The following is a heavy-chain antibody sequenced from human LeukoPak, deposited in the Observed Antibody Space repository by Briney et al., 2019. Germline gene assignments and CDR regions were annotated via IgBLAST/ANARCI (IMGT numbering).Heavy chain of an antibody. CDR3: SVAAAAASNWFDP. Sequence: GASVKVSCKASGYTFTSYYMHWVRQAPGQGLEWMGIINPSGGSTSYAQKFQGRVTMTRDTSTSTVYMELSSLRSGDTAVYYCSVAAAAASNWFDPWGQGTLVTVSS. CDR2: INPSGGST. CDR1: GYTFTSYY. V-gene: IGHV1-46*01. D-gene: IGHD6-25*01. J-gene: IGHJ5*02.